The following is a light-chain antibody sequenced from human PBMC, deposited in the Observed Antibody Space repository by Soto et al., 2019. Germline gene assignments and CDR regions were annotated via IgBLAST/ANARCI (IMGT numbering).Light chain of an antibody. CDR2: WAS. CDR1: QRVLYSSNNKNY. V-gene: IGKV4-1*01. J-gene: IGKJ5*01. CDR3: QQYYSTLPIT. Sequence: DIVMTQSPDSLAVSLGERATINCKSSQRVLYSSNNKNYLAWYQQKPGQPPKLLIYWASTRESGVPDRFSGSGSGTDFTLTISSLQAEDVAVYYCQQYYSTLPITFGQGTRLEIK.